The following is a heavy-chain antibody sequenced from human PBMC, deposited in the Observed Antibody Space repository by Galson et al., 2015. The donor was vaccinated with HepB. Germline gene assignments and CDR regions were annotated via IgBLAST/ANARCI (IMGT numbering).Heavy chain of an antibody. V-gene: IGHV1-18*01. CDR1: GYTFTSYG. D-gene: IGHD3-3*01. CDR2: ISAYNGNT. Sequence: SVKVSCKASGYTFTSYGISWVRQAPGQGLEWMGWISAYNGNTNYAQKLQGRVTMTTDTSTSTAYMELRSLRSDDTAVYYCARDSPDYDFWSGYYRVGSYYGMDVWGQGTTVTVSS. CDR3: ARDSPDYDFWSGYYRVGSYYGMDV. J-gene: IGHJ6*02.